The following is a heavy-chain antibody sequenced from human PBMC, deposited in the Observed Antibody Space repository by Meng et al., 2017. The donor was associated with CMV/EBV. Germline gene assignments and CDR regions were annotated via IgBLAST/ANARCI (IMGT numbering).Heavy chain of an antibody. Sequence: FRRHRVTWLRHSPARGLEWVSSFTRSITYTSYTVSVKRRFTPSRDNANTSLYLQMNSLRAEHTAVYYCARDPSECSGGSCYPALFDYWGQGTLVTVSS. CDR2: FTRSITYT. CDR3: ARDPSECSGGSCYPALFDY. J-gene: IGHJ4*02. CDR1: FRRHR. V-gene: IGHV3-21*01. D-gene: IGHD2-15*01.